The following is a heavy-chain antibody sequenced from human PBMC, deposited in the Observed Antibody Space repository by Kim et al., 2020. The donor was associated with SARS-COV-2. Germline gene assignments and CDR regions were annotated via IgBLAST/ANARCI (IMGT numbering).Heavy chain of an antibody. J-gene: IGHJ4*02. D-gene: IGHD3-10*01. CDR2: QEGIEK. CDR3: ARDPGY. V-gene: IGHV3-7*01. Sequence: QEGIEKYDVDSVKGRFTISRDNAKNSLYLQMNSLRAEDTAVYYCARDPGYWGQGTLVTVSS.